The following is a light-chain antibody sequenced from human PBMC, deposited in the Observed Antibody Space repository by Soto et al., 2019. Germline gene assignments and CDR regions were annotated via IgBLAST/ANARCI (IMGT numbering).Light chain of an antibody. J-gene: IGKJ1*01. V-gene: IGKV3-15*01. Sequence: EIVMTQSPATLSVSPGERATLSCRASQSVSLNLAWYQQKPGQAPRLLIYGASTRATGIPARFSGSGSGTEFTLTISSLQSEDFAVYYCQQYNNWPPWTFGQGPKVAIK. CDR1: QSVSLN. CDR2: GAS. CDR3: QQYNNWPPWT.